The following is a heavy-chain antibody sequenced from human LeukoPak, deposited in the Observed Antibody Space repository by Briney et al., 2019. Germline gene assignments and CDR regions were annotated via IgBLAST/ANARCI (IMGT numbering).Heavy chain of an antibody. J-gene: IGHJ4*02. Sequence: GESLKISCKGSGYTFTNYWIGWVRQMPGKGLEWMGIIYPGDSDTRYSPSFQGQVTISADKSITTAYLQWSSLKASDTAMYYCARGYCSSTSCYKGFDYWGQGTLVTVSS. CDR2: IYPGDSDT. CDR1: GYTFTNYW. V-gene: IGHV5-51*01. D-gene: IGHD2-2*02. CDR3: ARGYCSSTSCYKGFDY.